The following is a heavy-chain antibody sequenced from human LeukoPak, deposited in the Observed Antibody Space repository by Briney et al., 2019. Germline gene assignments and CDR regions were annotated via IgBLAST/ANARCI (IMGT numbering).Heavy chain of an antibody. D-gene: IGHD2-15*01. J-gene: IGHJ4*02. CDR3: ARAEFCSGGSCHNY. V-gene: IGHV3-74*01. Sequence: GGSLRLSCAASGFTFSSYWMHWVRQAPGKGLVWVSRINSDGSSTSYADSVKGRFTISRDNAKNTLYLQMNSLRAEDAAVYYCARAEFCSGGSCHNYWGQGTLVTVSS. CDR2: INSDGSST. CDR1: GFTFSSYW.